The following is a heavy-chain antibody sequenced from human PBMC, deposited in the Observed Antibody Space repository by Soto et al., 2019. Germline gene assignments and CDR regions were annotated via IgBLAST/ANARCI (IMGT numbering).Heavy chain of an antibody. CDR3: ARMQNYDFWSGYWPHYYYYYGMDV. Sequence: ASVKVSCKASGGTFSSYRINWVRQATGQGLEWMGWMNPNSGNTGYAQKFQGRVTMTRNTSISTAYMELSSLRSEDTAVYYCARMQNYDFWSGYWPHYYYYYGMDVWGQGTTVTVSS. CDR2: MNPNSGNT. CDR1: GGTFSSYR. V-gene: IGHV1-8*02. D-gene: IGHD3-3*01. J-gene: IGHJ6*02.